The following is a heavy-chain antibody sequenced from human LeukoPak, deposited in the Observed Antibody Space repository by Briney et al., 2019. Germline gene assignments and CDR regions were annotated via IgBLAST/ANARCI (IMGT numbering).Heavy chain of an antibody. CDR2: ISYDGSNK. D-gene: IGHD6-13*01. CDR1: GFTFSSYV. J-gene: IGHJ3*02. CDR3: AKAIAEDDAFDI. Sequence: PGGSLRLSCAASGFTFSSYVMHWVRQAPGKGLEWVAVISYDGSNKYYADSVKGRFTISRDNSKNTLYLQMNSLRAEDTAVYYCAKAIAEDDAFDIWGQGTVVTVSS. V-gene: IGHV3-30*18.